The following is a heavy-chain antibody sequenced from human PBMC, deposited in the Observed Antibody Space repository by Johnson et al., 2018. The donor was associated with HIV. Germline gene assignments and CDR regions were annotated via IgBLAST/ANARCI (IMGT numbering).Heavy chain of an antibody. J-gene: IGHJ3*01. CDR3: RAMLLISGAKGLRTTFGVAHPHDAFDL. V-gene: IGHV3-30-3*01. Sequence: QVQLVESGGGLVQPGGSLRLSCAASGFTFISYAMHWVRQAPGKGLEWVALISYDGSNKYDADSVKGRFTISRDNSKNSLYLQMNSLTFIVVLTTTHRAMLLISGAKGLRTTFGVAHPHDAFDLWGQGTMVTVSS. D-gene: IGHD3-3*01. CDR2: ISYDGSNK. CDR1: GFTFISYA.